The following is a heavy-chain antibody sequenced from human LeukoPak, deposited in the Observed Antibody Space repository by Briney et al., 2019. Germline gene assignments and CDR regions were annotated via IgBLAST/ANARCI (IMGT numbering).Heavy chain of an antibody. CDR1: GYTFTSYD. CDR3: VRDGEGVAISVNYWFDP. J-gene: IGHJ5*02. Sequence: ASVKVSCKASGYTFTSYDINWVRQASGQGLEWMGWMNPNKGNTGYAQKFQGRVTMTRDTSISTAYMELRGLRSEDTAVYYCVRDGEGVAISVNYWFDPRGQGTLVTVSS. V-gene: IGHV1-8*01. CDR2: MNPNKGNT. D-gene: IGHD3-10*01.